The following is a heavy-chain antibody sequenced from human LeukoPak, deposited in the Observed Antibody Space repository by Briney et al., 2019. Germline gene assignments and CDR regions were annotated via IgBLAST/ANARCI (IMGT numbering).Heavy chain of an antibody. Sequence: PGGSLRLSCAASGFTFDDYAMHWVRQAPGKGLEWVSGISWNSGSIGYADSVKGRFTISRDNAKNSLYLQMNGLRAEDTALYYCAKDGGIAVAGIAFDIWGQGTMVTVSS. CDR2: ISWNSGSI. V-gene: IGHV3-9*01. CDR3: AKDGGIAVAGIAFDI. CDR1: GFTFDDYA. D-gene: IGHD6-19*01. J-gene: IGHJ3*02.